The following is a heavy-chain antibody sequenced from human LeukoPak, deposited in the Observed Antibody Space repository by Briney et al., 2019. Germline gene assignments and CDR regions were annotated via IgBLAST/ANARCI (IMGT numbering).Heavy chain of an antibody. CDR1: GGSISSTNW. CDR3: ARGVTFDI. Sequence: SGTLSLTCVVSGGSISSTNWWNWVRQPPGKGLEWIGEVYHSGTANYNTSLKSRVTISVDKSKNQFSLKLTSVTAADTAMYYCARGVTFDIWGQGIMVTVSS. CDR2: VYHSGTA. J-gene: IGHJ3*02. V-gene: IGHV4-4*02. D-gene: IGHD2-21*01.